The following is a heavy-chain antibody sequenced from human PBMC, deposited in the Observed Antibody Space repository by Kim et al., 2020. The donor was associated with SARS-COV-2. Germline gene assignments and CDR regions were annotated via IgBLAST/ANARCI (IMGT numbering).Heavy chain of an antibody. Sequence: GGSLRLSCEASGFTFSSYAMHWVRQAPGKGLEWVAVTSNDGSNKYYADSVKGRFTISRDNSKNTLYLQMNSLRAEDTAVYYCARDPEVRRYSYGYVDYWGQGTLVTVSS. V-gene: IGHV3-30-3*01. CDR2: TSNDGSNK. D-gene: IGHD5-18*01. CDR3: ARDPEVRRYSYGYVDY. CDR1: GFTFSSYA. J-gene: IGHJ4*02.